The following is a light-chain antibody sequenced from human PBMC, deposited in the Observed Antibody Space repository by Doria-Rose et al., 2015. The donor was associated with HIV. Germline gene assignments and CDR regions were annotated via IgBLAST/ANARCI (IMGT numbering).Light chain of an antibody. Sequence: DIQVTQSPSTLSASVGDRVTITCRASQSISNWLAWYQQKPGQAPKLLIHKASTVQSGVPSRFRGSGSGTEFTLTINSLQPDDFATYYCQHFDKYFSWTFGHGTKVDIK. J-gene: IGKJ1*01. CDR2: KAS. CDR1: QSISNW. V-gene: IGKV1-5*03. CDR3: QHFDKYFSWT.